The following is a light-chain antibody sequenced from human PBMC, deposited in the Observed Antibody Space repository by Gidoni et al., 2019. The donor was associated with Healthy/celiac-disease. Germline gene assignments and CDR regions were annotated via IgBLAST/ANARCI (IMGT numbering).Light chain of an antibody. CDR2: AAS. Sequence: DIQMTQSPSSLSASVGDRDTITCRASQSISSYLNWYQQKPGKAPKLLIYAASSLQSGVPSRFSGSGSGTDFTLTISSLQPEDFATYYCQQSYSTPWTFXXXTKVEIK. CDR3: QQSYSTPWT. CDR1: QSISSY. V-gene: IGKV1-39*01. J-gene: IGKJ1*01.